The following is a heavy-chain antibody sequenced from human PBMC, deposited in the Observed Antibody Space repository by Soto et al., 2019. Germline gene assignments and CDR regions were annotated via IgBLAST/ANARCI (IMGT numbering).Heavy chain of an antibody. CDR1: GGTFSSYT. V-gene: IGHV1-69*08. Sequence: QVQLVQSGAEVKKPGSSVKVSCKASGGTFSSYTISWVRQAPGQGLEWMGRIIPILGIANYAQQFQGRVTITADKTTSTAYRELSSLSSEDTAVYYCAREEYYYGSGAVFDYWGQGTLVTVSS. J-gene: IGHJ4*02. CDR2: IIPILGIA. D-gene: IGHD3-10*01. CDR3: AREEYYYGSGAVFDY.